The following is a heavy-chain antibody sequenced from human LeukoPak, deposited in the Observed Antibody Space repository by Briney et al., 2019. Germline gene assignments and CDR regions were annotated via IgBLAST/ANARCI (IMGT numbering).Heavy chain of an antibody. CDR3: ARGYSGSYGRFDP. D-gene: IGHD1-26*01. CDR1: GGSISSFY. Sequence: PSETLSLTCTVSGGSISSFYWSWIRQPPGKGLEWIGYIYYSGSTNYNPSLKSRVTISVDTSKNQFSLNLSSVTAADTAVYYCARGYSGSYGRFDPWGQGTLVTVS. CDR2: IYYSGST. J-gene: IGHJ5*02. V-gene: IGHV4-59*01.